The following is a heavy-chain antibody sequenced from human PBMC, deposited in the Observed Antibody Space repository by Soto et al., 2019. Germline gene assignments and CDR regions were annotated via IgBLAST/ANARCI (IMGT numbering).Heavy chain of an antibody. D-gene: IGHD2-21*02. Sequence: QVQLVQSGPEMMQPGASVKVSCKASGYASLSYAMHWVRQVHGQVYEWLGWINAGVDGTMYSERFQGRVRITRDTSANTVYMELNALTSEDTAVYYCAREVTGVTSFDYWGQGTLVIVSS. J-gene: IGHJ4*02. CDR1: GYASLSYA. V-gene: IGHV1-3*01. CDR2: INAGVDGT. CDR3: AREVTGVTSFDY.